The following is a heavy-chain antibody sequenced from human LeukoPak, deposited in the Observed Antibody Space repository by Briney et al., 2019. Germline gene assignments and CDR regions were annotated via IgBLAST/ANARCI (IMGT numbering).Heavy chain of an antibody. J-gene: IGHJ4*02. V-gene: IGHV1-46*01. Sequence: ASVKVSCKASGYTFTSYYMHWVRQARGQGLEWMGIINPSGGSTSYAQKFQGRVTMTRDMSTSTVYMELSSLRSEDTAVYYCAREGISGYRAFDYWGQGTLVTVSS. CDR1: GYTFTSYY. D-gene: IGHD3-22*01. CDR3: AREGISGYRAFDY. CDR2: INPSGGST.